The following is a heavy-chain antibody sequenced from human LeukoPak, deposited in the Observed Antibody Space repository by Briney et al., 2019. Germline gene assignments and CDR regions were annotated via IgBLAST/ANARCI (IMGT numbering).Heavy chain of an antibody. V-gene: IGHV4-59*01. CDR1: GXSISSYY. Sequence: PSETLSLTCTVSGXSISSYYWNWIRQPPGKGLEWIGYIYYSGSTNYNPSLKSRVTISVDTSKNQFSLKLSSVTAADTAVYYCAGRLWRRDGYNLSAFDIWGQGTVVTVSS. CDR2: IYYSGST. J-gene: IGHJ3*02. CDR3: AGRLWRRDGYNLSAFDI. D-gene: IGHD5-24*01.